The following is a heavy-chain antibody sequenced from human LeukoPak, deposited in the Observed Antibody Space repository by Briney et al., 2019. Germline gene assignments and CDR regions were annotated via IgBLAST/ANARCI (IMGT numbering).Heavy chain of an antibody. J-gene: IGHJ6*04. V-gene: IGHV1-46*01. CDR3: ARDLLVYSSSRLHYYYGMDV. CDR1: GYTFTNYY. Sequence: ASVKVSCKASGYTFTNYYVHWVRQAPGQGLEWMGIINPSGGSTSYAEKFQGRVTMTRDTSTSTVYMELSSLRSEDTAVYYCARDLLVYSSSRLHYYYGMDVWGKGTTVTVSS. D-gene: IGHD6-13*01. CDR2: INPSGGST.